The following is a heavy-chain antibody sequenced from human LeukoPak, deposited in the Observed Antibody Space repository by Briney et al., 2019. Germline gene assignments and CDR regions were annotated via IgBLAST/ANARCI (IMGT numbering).Heavy chain of an antibody. CDR3: TTGASGSYYVFEY. V-gene: IGHV3-15*01. J-gene: IGHJ4*02. CDR2: FKSRTDGGTT. CDR1: GFTFSNAW. Sequence: PGGSLRLSCAASGFTFSNAWMNWVRQAPGKGLEWVGRFKSRTDGGTTDYAAPVKGRFTISRDDSKNTLYLRMNSLKTEDTAVYYCTTGASGSYYVFEYWGQGTLVTVSS. D-gene: IGHD1-26*01.